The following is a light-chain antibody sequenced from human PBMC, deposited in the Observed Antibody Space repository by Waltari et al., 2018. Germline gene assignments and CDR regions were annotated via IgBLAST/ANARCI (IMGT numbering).Light chain of an antibody. CDR3: SSYTSSSNWV. J-gene: IGLJ3*02. Sequence: QSALTPPASVSGSPGQSITISCTGTSSDVGGYNYVSWYQQHPGKAPKLMIYEVSNRPSGVSNRFSGFKSGNTASLTISGLQAEDEADYYCSSYTSSSNWVFGGGTKLTVL. CDR1: SSDVGGYNY. CDR2: EVS. V-gene: IGLV2-14*01.